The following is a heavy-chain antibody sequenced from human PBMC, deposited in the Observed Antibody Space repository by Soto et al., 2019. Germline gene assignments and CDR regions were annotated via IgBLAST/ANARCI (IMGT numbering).Heavy chain of an antibody. D-gene: IGHD6-19*01. CDR2: IVVGSGNT. CDR1: GFTFTSSA. J-gene: IGHJ4*02. CDR3: AAIQRGRRYSSGWDIDY. V-gene: IGHV1-58*02. Sequence: SVKVSCKASGFTFTSSAMQWVRQARGQRLEWIGWIVVGSGNTNYAQKFQERVTITRDMSTSTAYMELSSLRSEDTAVYYCAAIQRGRRYSSGWDIDYWGQGTLVTVSS.